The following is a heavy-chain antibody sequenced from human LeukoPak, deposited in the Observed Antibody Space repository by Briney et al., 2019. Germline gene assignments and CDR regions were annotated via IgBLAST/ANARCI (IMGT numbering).Heavy chain of an antibody. CDR3: ARAHPPPTGIAVAGPRISYYYYYMDV. Sequence: SQTLSLTCAISGDSVSSNSAAWNWIRQSPSRGLEWLGRTYYRSKWYNDYAVSVKSRITINPDTSKNQFSLQLNSVTPEDTAVYYCARAHPPPTGIAVAGPRISYYYYYMDVWGKGTTVTVSS. CDR2: TYYRSKWYN. D-gene: IGHD6-19*01. CDR1: GDSVSSNSAA. J-gene: IGHJ6*03. V-gene: IGHV6-1*01.